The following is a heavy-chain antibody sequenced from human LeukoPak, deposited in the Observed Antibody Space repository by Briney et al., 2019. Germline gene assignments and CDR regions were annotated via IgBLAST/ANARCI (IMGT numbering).Heavy chain of an antibody. CDR3: ATPLGDFWSGYRARTDY. J-gene: IGHJ4*02. D-gene: IGHD3-3*01. CDR2: IRYDGSNK. CDR1: GFTFSSYG. V-gene: IGHV3-30*02. Sequence: GGSLRLSCAASGFTFSSYGMHWVRQAPGKGLEWVAFIRYDGSNKYYADSVKGRFTISRDNSKNTLYLQMNSLRAEDTAVYYCATPLGDFWSGYRARTDYWGQGTLVTVSS.